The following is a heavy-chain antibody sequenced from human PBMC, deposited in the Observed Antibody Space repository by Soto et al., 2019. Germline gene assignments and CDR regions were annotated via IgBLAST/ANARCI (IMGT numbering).Heavy chain of an antibody. CDR1: GFTFSNFA. J-gene: IGHJ4*02. Sequence: GGSLRLSCAVSGFTFSNFAMSWVRQAPGKGLEWVSVITGSGESTYYADSVKGRFTISRDKSKSTLYLQMNSLRAEDTAVYYCAGTYYYGSDALGGLDYWGQGTLVTVSS. CDR3: AGTYYYGSDALGGLDY. V-gene: IGHV3-23*01. D-gene: IGHD3-10*01. CDR2: ITGSGEST.